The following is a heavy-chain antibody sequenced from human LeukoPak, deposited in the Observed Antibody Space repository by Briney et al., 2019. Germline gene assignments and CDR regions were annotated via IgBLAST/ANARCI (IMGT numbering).Heavy chain of an antibody. V-gene: IGHV4-59*08. Sequence: SETLSLTCTVSGGSISGFYWNWIRQPPGKGLEWIGHIYSTGSTNYNPSLRSRLTFSVDTPKNQVSLRMRSVTAADTAAYYCARHDSSNWSLHYFDSWGQGTLVTVSS. D-gene: IGHD6-13*01. J-gene: IGHJ4*02. CDR1: GGSISGFY. CDR2: IYSTGST. CDR3: ARHDSSNWSLHYFDS.